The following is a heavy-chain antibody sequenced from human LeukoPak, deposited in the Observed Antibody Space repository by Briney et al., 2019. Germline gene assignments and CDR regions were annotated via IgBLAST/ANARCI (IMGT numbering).Heavy chain of an antibody. CDR3: ARSGGASYYYYYMDV. J-gene: IGHJ6*03. CDR2: ISTSGGPI. D-gene: IGHD3-16*01. V-gene: IGHV3-11*04. CDR1: GFTFSNYY. Sequence: GGSLRLSCAASGFTFSNYYMSWIRQAPGKGLEWLSYISTSGGPIYYADSVKGRFTISRDNAKNSLYLQMNTLRAEDAAVYFCARSGGASYYYYYMDVWGKGTTVTVSS.